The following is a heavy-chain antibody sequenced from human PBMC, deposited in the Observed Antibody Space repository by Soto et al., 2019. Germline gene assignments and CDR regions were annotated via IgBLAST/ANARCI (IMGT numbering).Heavy chain of an antibody. D-gene: IGHD3-9*01. V-gene: IGHV1-69*13. CDR2: IIPIFGTA. CDR3: AKNVWGITIFGGMDV. J-gene: IGHJ6*02. Sequence: SVKVSCKASGGTFSSYAISWVRQAPGQGLEWMGGIIPIFGTANYAKKFQGRVTIPADESTSTAYMELNSLRAEDTSVYYCAKNVWGITIFGGMDVWGQGTTVTVSS. CDR1: GGTFSSYA.